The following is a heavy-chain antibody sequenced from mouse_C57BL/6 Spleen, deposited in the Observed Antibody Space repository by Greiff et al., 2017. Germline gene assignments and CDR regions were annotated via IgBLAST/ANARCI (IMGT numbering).Heavy chain of an antibody. Sequence: VQLQQSGPELVKPGASVKISCKASGYAFSSSWMNWVKQRPGKGLEWIGRIYPGDGDTNYNGKFKGKATLTADKSSSTAYMQLSSLTSEASAVYFCAKTGTTFDYWGQGTTLTVSS. CDR3: AKTGTTFDY. J-gene: IGHJ2*01. CDR2: IYPGDGDT. CDR1: GYAFSSSW. D-gene: IGHD4-1*01. V-gene: IGHV1-82*01.